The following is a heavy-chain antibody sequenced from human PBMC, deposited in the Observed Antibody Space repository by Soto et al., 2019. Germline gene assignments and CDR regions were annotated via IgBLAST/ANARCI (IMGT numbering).Heavy chain of an antibody. D-gene: IGHD3-22*01. Sequence: SVKVSCKASGGTFSSYAISWVRQAPGQGLEWMGGIIPIFGTANYAQKFQGGVTITADESTSTAYMELSSLRSEDTAVYYCARMDSSEPGKFDYWGQGTLVTVSS. CDR2: IIPIFGTA. CDR3: ARMDSSEPGKFDY. J-gene: IGHJ4*02. V-gene: IGHV1-69*13. CDR1: GGTFSSYA.